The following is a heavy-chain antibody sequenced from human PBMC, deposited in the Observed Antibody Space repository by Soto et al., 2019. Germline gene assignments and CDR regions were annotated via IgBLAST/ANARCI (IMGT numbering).Heavy chain of an antibody. J-gene: IGHJ4*03. CDR1: GDSIRGGGYY. CDR3: ARDTGLAPTVWGY. Sequence: QLQLQESGPGLVKPSETLSLTCSVSGDSIRGGGYYWNWIRQFPGKGLEWIGYVYHSGSTHYNPSLRGRLTISIDTSKNQFSLRLISVTAADTALYYCARDTGLAPTVWGYWGHGTQVTVSS. D-gene: IGHD7-27*01. V-gene: IGHV4-31*03. CDR2: VYHSGST.